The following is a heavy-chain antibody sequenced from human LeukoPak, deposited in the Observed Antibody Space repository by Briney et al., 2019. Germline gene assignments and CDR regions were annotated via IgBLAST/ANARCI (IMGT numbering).Heavy chain of an antibody. CDR2: IYPGDFDT. Sequence: GESLNISCKGFGYSFTNYWIGWVRQMPEKGLEWMGIIYPGDFDTRYSPSFQGQVTISADKSISTAYLQWSSLKASDTAIYYCARLVCSSTSCYSGFDFWGQGTLVTVSS. CDR1: GYSFTNYW. J-gene: IGHJ4*02. D-gene: IGHD2-2*01. V-gene: IGHV5-51*01. CDR3: ARLVCSSTSCYSGFDF.